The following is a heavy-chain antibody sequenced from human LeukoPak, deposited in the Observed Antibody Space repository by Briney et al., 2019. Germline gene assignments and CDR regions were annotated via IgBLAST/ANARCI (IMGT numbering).Heavy chain of an antibody. Sequence: AGESLKVSCKGSGYRFTSYWIGWVRQMPGKGLEWMGIIYPGDSDTRYSPSFQGQVTISADKSISTAYLQWSSLKASDTAMYYCARGLGVDYYDSSGFYGMDVWGQGTTVTVSS. CDR1: GYRFTSYW. D-gene: IGHD3-22*01. CDR2: IYPGDSDT. V-gene: IGHV5-51*01. J-gene: IGHJ6*02. CDR3: ARGLGVDYYDSSGFYGMDV.